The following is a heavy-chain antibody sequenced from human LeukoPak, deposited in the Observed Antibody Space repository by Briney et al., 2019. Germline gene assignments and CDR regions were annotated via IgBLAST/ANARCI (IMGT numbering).Heavy chain of an antibody. D-gene: IGHD3-3*01. Sequence: ETLSLTCTVSGGSISSYYWSWIRQPPGKGLEWVSAISGSGGSTYYADSVKGRFTISRDNSKNTLYLQMNSLRAEDTAVYYCAKEAYYDFWSGYSDIWGQGTMVTVSS. CDR2: ISGSGGST. J-gene: IGHJ3*02. CDR1: GGSISSYY. CDR3: AKEAYYDFWSGYSDI. V-gene: IGHV3-23*01.